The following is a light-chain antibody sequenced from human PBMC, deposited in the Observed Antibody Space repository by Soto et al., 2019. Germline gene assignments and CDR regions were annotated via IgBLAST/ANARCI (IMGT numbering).Light chain of an antibody. CDR2: DAS. V-gene: IGKV1-33*01. J-gene: IGKJ5*01. CDR1: QNINNY. Sequence: DIQLTQSPSSLSASVGDRVTITWQASQNINNYLNWYQQKPGRAPKLLIYDASKLEAGVPSRFRGSGSGTDFTFTISRLQDEDIATYYCQQYENLPTFGQGTQLEIK. CDR3: QQYENLPT.